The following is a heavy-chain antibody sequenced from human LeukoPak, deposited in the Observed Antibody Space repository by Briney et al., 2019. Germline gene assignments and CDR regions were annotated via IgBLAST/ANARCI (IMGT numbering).Heavy chain of an antibody. D-gene: IGHD4-11*01. V-gene: IGHV4-38-2*02. Sequence: SETLSLTCAVSGYSISSGYYWGWIREPPGKGLEWIGSIYHSGSTYYNPSLKSRVTISVDTSKNQFSLKLSSVTAADTAVYYCARERWSSNVYSNYVLDYWGQGTLVTVSS. CDR3: ARERWSSNVYSNYVLDY. J-gene: IGHJ4*02. CDR2: IYHSGST. CDR1: GYSISSGYY.